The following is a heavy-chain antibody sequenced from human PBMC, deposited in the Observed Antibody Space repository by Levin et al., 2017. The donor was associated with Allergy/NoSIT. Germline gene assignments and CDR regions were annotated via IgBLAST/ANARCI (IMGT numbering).Heavy chain of an antibody. D-gene: IGHD6-19*01. J-gene: IGHJ4*02. CDR3: ARPIFPGYASDWVN. Sequence: GGSLRLSCAASGFSFSTHWMSWVRQAPGKGLEWVANIKEDGSDKYYDNSVKGRFTISRDNARNSLNLQMNSLRVDDTAVYYCARPIFPGYASDWVNWGQGTLVTVSS. CDR2: IKEDGSDK. CDR1: GFSFSTHW. V-gene: IGHV3-7*01.